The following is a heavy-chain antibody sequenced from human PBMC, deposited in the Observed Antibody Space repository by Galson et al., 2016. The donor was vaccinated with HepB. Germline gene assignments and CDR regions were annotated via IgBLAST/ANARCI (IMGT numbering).Heavy chain of an antibody. D-gene: IGHD2-2*01. CDR3: VQGSTAPAV. CDR2: ISRSGDSI. Sequence: SLRLSCAASGFTFRNYGVTWVRQAPGKGLEVVSSISRSGDSIDYADSVKGRFTISRDNSKNTLSLQMNSLTADDTAIYYCVQGSTAPAVWGKGTTVTVSS. J-gene: IGHJ6*04. CDR1: GFTFRNYG. V-gene: IGHV3-23*01.